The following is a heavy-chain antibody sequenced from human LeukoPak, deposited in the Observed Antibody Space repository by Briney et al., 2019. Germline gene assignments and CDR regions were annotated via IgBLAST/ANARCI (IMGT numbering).Heavy chain of an antibody. J-gene: IGHJ4*02. D-gene: IGHD3-9*01. CDR1: GFTFSSYG. CDR3: ARDHYILTPFDY. Sequence: GGSLRLSCAASGFTFSSYGMHWVRQAPGKGLEWVAVIWYDGSNKYYADSVKGRFTISRDNSKNTLYLQMNSLRAEDTAVYYCARDHYILTPFDYWGQGTLVTVSS. CDR2: IWYDGSNK. V-gene: IGHV3-33*01.